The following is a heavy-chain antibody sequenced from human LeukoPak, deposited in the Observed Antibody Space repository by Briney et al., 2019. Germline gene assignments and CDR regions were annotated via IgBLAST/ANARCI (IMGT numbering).Heavy chain of an antibody. CDR2: LNPNTGHA. J-gene: IGHJ4*02. D-gene: IGHD5-24*01. CDR1: AYDFTGYY. CDR3: AKDRDGADRIVL. V-gene: IGHV1-2*06. Sequence: GASVKVSCKVVAYDFTGYYIHWVRQAPGQGPEWMGRLNPNTGHAVYAFKFQGRVTITRDMSSNTAYMEVTRLTPDDTALYYCAKDRDGADRIVLWGQGTLVTVSS.